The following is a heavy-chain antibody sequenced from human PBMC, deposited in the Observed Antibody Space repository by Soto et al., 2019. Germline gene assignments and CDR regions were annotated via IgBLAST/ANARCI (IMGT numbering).Heavy chain of an antibody. Sequence: GGSLRLSCAVSGFTFSSYGMQWVHQAPGKGLEWVAIIWYDGTNKYYADSVKGRFTISRDNSKSTLDLQMNSLRAEDTAIYYCARAFLRGSAATIDYWGQGSLVTVSS. D-gene: IGHD3-10*01. CDR1: GFTFSSYG. CDR2: IWYDGTNK. J-gene: IGHJ4*02. V-gene: IGHV3-33*01. CDR3: ARAFLRGSAATIDY.